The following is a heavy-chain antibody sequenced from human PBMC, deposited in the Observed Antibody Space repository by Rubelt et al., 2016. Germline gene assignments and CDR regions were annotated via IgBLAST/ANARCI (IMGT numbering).Heavy chain of an antibody. J-gene: IGHJ4*02. CDR1: GGSFSAYY. CDR3: ARGGGIAAAGQIDY. CDR2: ISHGGIT. D-gene: IGHD6-13*01. V-gene: IGHV4-34*01. Sequence: QVQLQQWGAGLLKPSETLSLTCAFYGGSFSAYYWAWIRQPPGKGLEWIGEISHGGITNYQPSRKSRVTISLDTSKNQLSRMLTFMTVADTAVYYCARGGGIAAAGQIDYWAREPWSPSPQ.